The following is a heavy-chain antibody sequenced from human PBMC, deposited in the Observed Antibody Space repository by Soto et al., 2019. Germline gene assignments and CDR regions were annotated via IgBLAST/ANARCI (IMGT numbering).Heavy chain of an antibody. CDR3: AKDPRGIAAALAI. D-gene: IGHD6-13*01. CDR1: GFTFSSYA. J-gene: IGHJ1*01. Sequence: VSRRPSCAASGFTFSSYAMSWVRQAPGKGLEWVSAISGSGGSTYYADSVKGRFTISRDNSKNTLYLQMNSLRAEDTAVYYCAKDPRGIAAALAIWGQGTLVTVSS. CDR2: ISGSGGST. V-gene: IGHV3-23*01.